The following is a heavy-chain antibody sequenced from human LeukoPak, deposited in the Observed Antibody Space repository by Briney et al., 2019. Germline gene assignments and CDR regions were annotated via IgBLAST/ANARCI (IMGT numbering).Heavy chain of an antibody. D-gene: IGHD2-8*02. V-gene: IGHV4-30-2*01. Sequence: PSETLSLTCAVSGGSISSGGYSWSWIRQPPGKGLEWIGYTFYSGRTYYNPSLKSRVTISVDRSKNQFSLKLSSVTAADTAVYYCVRGGTVIVDSLAPWGQGLLVTVSS. J-gene: IGHJ5*02. CDR2: TFYSGRT. CDR3: VRGGTVIVDSLAP. CDR1: GGSISSGGYS.